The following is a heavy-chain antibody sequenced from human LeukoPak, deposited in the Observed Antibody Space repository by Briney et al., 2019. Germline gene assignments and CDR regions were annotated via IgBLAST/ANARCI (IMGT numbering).Heavy chain of an antibody. CDR3: AVGFHYYDSSGYSYYFDY. CDR1: GFTFSSYG. D-gene: IGHD3-22*01. Sequence: AGGSLRLSCAASGFTFSSYGMHWVRQAPGKGLEWVAVISYDGSNKYYADSVKGRFTISRDNSKNTLYLQMNSLRAEDTAVYYCAVGFHYYDSSGYSYYFDYWGQGTLVTVSS. V-gene: IGHV3-30*03. CDR2: ISYDGSNK. J-gene: IGHJ4*02.